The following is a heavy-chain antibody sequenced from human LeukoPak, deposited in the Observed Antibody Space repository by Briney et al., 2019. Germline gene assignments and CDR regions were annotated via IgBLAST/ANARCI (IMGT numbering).Heavy chain of an antibody. Sequence: SVKVSCKASGGTFISYAISWVRQAPGQGLEWMGRIIPILGIANYAQKFQGRVTITADKSTSTAYMELSSLRSEDTAVYYCAKSGYQLLNPYYYGMDVWGQGTTVTVSS. J-gene: IGHJ6*02. CDR1: GGTFISYA. CDR2: IIPILGIA. CDR3: AKSGYQLLNPYYYGMDV. D-gene: IGHD2-2*02. V-gene: IGHV1-69*04.